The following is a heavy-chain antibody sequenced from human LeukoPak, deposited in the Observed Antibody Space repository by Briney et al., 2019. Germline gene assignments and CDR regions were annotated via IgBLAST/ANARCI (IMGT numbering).Heavy chain of an antibody. CDR3: ARDVRAVAGLLDY. CDR1: GFTFSSYS. V-gene: IGHV3-21*01. Sequence: GGSLRLSCAASGFTFSSYSMNWVRQAPGKGLEWVSSISSSSSYIYYADSVKGRFTISRDNAKNSLYLQMNSLRAEDTAVYYCARDVRAVAGLLDYWGQGTLVTVSS. D-gene: IGHD6-19*01. J-gene: IGHJ4*02. CDR2: ISSSSSYI.